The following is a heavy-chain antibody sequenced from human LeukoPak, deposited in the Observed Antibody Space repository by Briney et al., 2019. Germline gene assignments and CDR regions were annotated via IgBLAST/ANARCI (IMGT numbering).Heavy chain of an antibody. CDR1: GDSISSALW. CDR2: ISRDGST. Sequence: SETLSLTCAVSGDSISSALWWNWVRQPPGKGLDWIGEISRDGSTKHNPSLKNRVTISKDNSKNQFSLKLNSVTVADTAVYYCTTSSGWYSLNYWGQGVLITVSS. D-gene: IGHD1-26*01. CDR3: TTSSGWYSLNY. V-gene: IGHV4-4*02. J-gene: IGHJ4*02.